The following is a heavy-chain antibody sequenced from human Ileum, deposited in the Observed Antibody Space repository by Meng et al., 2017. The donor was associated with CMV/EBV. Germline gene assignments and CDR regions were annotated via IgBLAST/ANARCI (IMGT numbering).Heavy chain of an antibody. Sequence: ASVKVSCKASGYTFTSYGISWVRQAPGQGLEWMGWINSNSGATNYAQNFPGRVTMTRDTSISTVYMDLNSLTSDDTAISYCVPYRTSSYWFGPWGQGTLVTVSS. CDR3: VPYRTSSYWFGP. D-gene: IGHD3-16*01. J-gene: IGHJ5*02. CDR1: GYTFTSYG. CDR2: INSNSGAT. V-gene: IGHV1-2*02.